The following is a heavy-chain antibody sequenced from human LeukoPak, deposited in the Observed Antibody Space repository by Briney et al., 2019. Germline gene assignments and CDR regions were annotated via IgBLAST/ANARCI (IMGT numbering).Heavy chain of an antibody. CDR1: GGSFSGYY. CDR2: INHSGST. D-gene: IGHD3-9*01. V-gene: IGHV4-34*01. CDR3: ARGPYYDILTGYSYSVDY. J-gene: IGHJ4*02. Sequence: SETLSLTCAVYGGSFSGYYWSWIRQPPGKGLEWIGEINHSGSTSYNPSLGSRVTISVDTSKNQFSLKLSSVTAADTAVYYCARGPYYDILTGYSYSVDYWGQGTLVTVSS.